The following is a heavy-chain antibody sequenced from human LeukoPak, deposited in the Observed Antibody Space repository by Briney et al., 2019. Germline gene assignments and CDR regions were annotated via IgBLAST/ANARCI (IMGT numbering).Heavy chain of an antibody. Sequence: GGSLRLSCAAPGFSFSSNWMGWVRQAPGKGREGVAHIKRDGSQKYYLDSVKGRFTISRDNAKNSLYLQMNSLRVEDTAVYYCARLGLEVGGPNWFDPWGQGTLVTVSS. V-gene: IGHV3-7*01. D-gene: IGHD1-1*01. CDR3: ARLGLEVGGPNWFDP. CDR2: IKRDGSQK. CDR1: GFSFSSNW. J-gene: IGHJ5*02.